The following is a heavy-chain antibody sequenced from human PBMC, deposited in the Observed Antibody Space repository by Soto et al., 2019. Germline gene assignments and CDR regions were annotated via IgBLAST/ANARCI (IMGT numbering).Heavy chain of an antibody. D-gene: IGHD6-19*01. J-gene: IGHJ4*02. V-gene: IGHV1-18*01. CDR1: GYTFTSYT. CDR2: ISPYNANT. Sequence: GASVKVSCKASGYTFTSYTIGWVRQAPGQGLERMGWISPYNANTNYAQKLQGRVTLTTDTSTTTAYMELRSLRSDDTAVYYCARITVRAGYYFHYWGQGTLVTVSS. CDR3: ARITVRAGYYFHY.